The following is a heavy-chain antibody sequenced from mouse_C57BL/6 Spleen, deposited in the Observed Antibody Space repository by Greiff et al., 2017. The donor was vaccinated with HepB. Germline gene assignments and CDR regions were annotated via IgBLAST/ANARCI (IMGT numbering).Heavy chain of an antibody. CDR2: IDPEDGDT. D-gene: IGHD3-2*02. CDR3: TTRPAQAPYFDY. V-gene: IGHV14-1*01. CDR1: GFNIKDYY. J-gene: IGHJ2*01. Sequence: VQLQQSGAELVRPGASVKLSCTASGFNIKDYYMHWVKQRPEQGLEWIGRIDPEDGDTEYAPKFQGKATMTADTSSNTAYLQLSSLTSEDTAVYYCTTRPAQAPYFDYRGQGTTLTVSS.